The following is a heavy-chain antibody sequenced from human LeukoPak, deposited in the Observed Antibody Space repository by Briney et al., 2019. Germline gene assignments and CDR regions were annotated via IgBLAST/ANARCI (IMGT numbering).Heavy chain of an antibody. D-gene: IGHD4-17*01. J-gene: IGHJ4*02. CDR3: ARDRGAYGDYLPADY. Sequence: PGGSLRLSCAASGFTFSNYGMHWVRQAPGKGLEGVAVIWYDGSNKYYADSVKGRFTISRDNSKNTLYLQMNSLRAEDTAVYYCARDRGAYGDYLPADYSGQGTLVTVSS. V-gene: IGHV3-33*01. CDR2: IWYDGSNK. CDR1: GFTFSNYG.